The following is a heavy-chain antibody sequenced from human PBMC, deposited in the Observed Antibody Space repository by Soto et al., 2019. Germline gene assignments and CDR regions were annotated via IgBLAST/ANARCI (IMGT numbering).Heavy chain of an antibody. V-gene: IGHV4-34*01. D-gene: IGHD2-2*01. Sequence: SETLSLTCAVYGGSFSGYYWSWIRQPPGKGLEWIGEINHSGSTNYNPSLKSRVTISVDTSKNQFSLKLSSVTAADTAVYYCARELYCSSTSCPLDYWGQGTLVTVSS. CDR2: INHSGST. CDR1: GGSFSGYY. J-gene: IGHJ4*02. CDR3: ARELYCSSTSCPLDY.